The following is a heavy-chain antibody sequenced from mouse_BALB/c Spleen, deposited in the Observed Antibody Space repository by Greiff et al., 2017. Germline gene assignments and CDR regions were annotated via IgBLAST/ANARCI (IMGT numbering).Heavy chain of an antibody. CDR1: GFTFSDYG. D-gene: IGHD1-1*01. Sequence: EVQGVESGGGLVQPGGSRKLSCAASGFTFSDYGMAWVRQAPGKGPEWVAFISNLAYSIYYADTVTGRFTISRENAKNTLYLEMSSLRSEDTAMYYCARDYYGSSEGYFDVWAQGPRSPSPQ. CDR3: ARDYYGSSEGYFDV. V-gene: IGHV5-15*02. CDR2: ISNLAYSI. J-gene: IGHJ1*01.